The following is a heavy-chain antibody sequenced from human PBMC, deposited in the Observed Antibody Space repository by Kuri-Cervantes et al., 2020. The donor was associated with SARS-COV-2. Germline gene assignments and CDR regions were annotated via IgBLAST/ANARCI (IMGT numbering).Heavy chain of an antibody. CDR3: AGLDYLD. V-gene: IGHV3-64*04. D-gene: IGHD3-16*01. CDR1: GFTFSSYA. Sequence: GESLKISCSASGFTFSSYAMHWVRQAPGKGLEYVSAISSNGGSTYYADSVKGRFTISRDNAKNSPYLQMNSLRDEDTAVYYCAGLDYLDWGQGTLVTVSS. CDR2: ISSNGGST. J-gene: IGHJ4*02.